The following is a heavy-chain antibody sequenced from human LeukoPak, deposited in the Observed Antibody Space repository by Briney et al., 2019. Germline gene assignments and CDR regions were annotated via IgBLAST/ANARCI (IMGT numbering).Heavy chain of an antibody. D-gene: IGHD1-20*01. J-gene: IGHJ4*02. CDR3: ARVNWNEGY. CDR2: INHSGST. V-gene: IGHV4-34*01. Sequence: SETLSLTCAVYGGSFSGYYWSWIRQPPGKGLEWIGEINHSGSTNYNPSLKSRVTISVDTSKNQFSLKLSSVTAADTAVYYCARVNWNEGYWGQGTLVTVSS. CDR1: GGSFSGYY.